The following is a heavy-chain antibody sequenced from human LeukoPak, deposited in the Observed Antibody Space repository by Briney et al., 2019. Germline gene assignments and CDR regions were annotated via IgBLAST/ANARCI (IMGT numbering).Heavy chain of an antibody. CDR3: ARTRYYYNSRSYGAPYYDY. CDR1: GGSISSGSYY. CDR2: IYYSGST. J-gene: IGHJ4*02. D-gene: IGHD3-10*01. V-gene: IGHV4-39*01. Sequence: PSQTLSLTCTVSGGSISSGSYYWSWIRQPPGKGLEWIGSIYYSGSTYYNPSLKSRVTISVDTSKNQFSLKLSSVTAADTAVYCARTRYYYNSRSYGAPYYDYWGQGTLVTVSS.